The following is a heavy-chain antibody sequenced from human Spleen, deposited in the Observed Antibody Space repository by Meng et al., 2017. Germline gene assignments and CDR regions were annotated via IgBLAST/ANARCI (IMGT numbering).Heavy chain of an antibody. D-gene: IGHD1-26*01. Sequence: QMQLGGSGGGVVQPGRSLRLSCAAAGFTFRTYSMHWLRQAPGKGLEWVAVISDDGRSINYADSVKGRFTISRDDSTNTLYLQMISLRAEDTAVYYCAREFRGSSVIDYWGQGTLVTVSS. J-gene: IGHJ4*02. CDR1: GFTFRTYS. V-gene: IGHV3-30*01. CDR2: ISDDGRSI. CDR3: AREFRGSSVIDY.